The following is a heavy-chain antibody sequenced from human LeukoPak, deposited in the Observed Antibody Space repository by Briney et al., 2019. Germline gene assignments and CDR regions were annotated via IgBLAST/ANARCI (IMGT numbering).Heavy chain of an antibody. V-gene: IGHV1-46*01. CDR1: GYTFTSYY. Sequence: ASVKVSCKASGYTFTSYYMHWVRQAPGQGLEWMGIINPSGGSTSYAQKFQGRVTMTRDMSTSTVYMELSSLRSEDTAVYYCARASAVVVAALIPYFDYWGQGTLVTVSS. D-gene: IGHD2-15*01. J-gene: IGHJ4*02. CDR2: INPSGGST. CDR3: ARASAVVVAALIPYFDY.